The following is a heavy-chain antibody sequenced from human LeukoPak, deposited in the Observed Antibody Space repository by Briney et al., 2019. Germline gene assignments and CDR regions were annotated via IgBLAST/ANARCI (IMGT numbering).Heavy chain of an antibody. Sequence: ASVKVPCKASGYTFTGYYMHWVRQAPGQGLEWMGWINPNSGGTNYAQKFQGWVTMTRDTSISTAYMELSRLRSDDTAVYYCALSLVGGYDKLDYWGQGTLVIVSS. CDR2: INPNSGGT. V-gene: IGHV1-2*04. CDR1: GYTFTGYY. J-gene: IGHJ4*02. CDR3: ALSLVGGYDKLDY. D-gene: IGHD5-12*01.